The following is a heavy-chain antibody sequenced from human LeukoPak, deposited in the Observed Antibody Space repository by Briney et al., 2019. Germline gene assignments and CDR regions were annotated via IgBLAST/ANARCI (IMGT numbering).Heavy chain of an antibody. Sequence: GGSLRLSCAASGFTFSNAWMNWVRQAPGKGLEWVGRIKNKIASGTTDYAAPVKGRFTISRDDSKNTLYLQMNSLKTEDTAMYYCTTNDAFDIWGQGTMVTVSS. CDR1: GFTFSNAW. CDR2: IKNKIASGTT. V-gene: IGHV3-15*01. J-gene: IGHJ3*02. CDR3: TTNDAFDI.